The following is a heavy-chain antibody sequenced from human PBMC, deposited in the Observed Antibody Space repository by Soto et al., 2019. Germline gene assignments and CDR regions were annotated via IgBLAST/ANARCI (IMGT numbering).Heavy chain of an antibody. J-gene: IGHJ4*02. V-gene: IGHV3-30*18. CDR1: GFTFSSYG. CDR3: AKDGGDSSSSSFDY. CDR2: ISYDGSNK. D-gene: IGHD6-6*01. Sequence: QVQLVESGGGVVQPGRSLRLSCAASGFTFSSYGMHWVRQAPGKGLEWVAVISYDGSNKYYADSVKGRFTISRDNSKTTLYLQMNSLRAEDTAVYYCAKDGGDSSSSSFDYWGQGTLVTVSS.